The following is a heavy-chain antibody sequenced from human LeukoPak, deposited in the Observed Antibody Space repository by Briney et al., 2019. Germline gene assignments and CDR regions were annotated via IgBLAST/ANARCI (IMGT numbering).Heavy chain of an antibody. Sequence: GASLKTSFKGSGSRFTSYWIGWVRPMPGKGLGWMGIIYPGGSDTRYSPSFQAQVTISADKSISTAYLELSSLKASDTAMYYCARLPYYDFWSGYYTGIDYWGQGTLVTVSS. CDR2: IYPGGSDT. CDR1: GSRFTSYW. V-gene: IGHV5-51*01. J-gene: IGHJ4*02. D-gene: IGHD3-3*01. CDR3: ARLPYYDFWSGYYTGIDY.